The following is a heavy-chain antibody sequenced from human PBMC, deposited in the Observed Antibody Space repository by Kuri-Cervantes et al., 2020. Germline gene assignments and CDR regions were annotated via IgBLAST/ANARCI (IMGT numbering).Heavy chain of an antibody. CDR3: ARDLSVTTSVQYYYYGVDV. CDR1: GFTFSSYW. D-gene: IGHD4-17*01. Sequence: GGSLRLSCAASGFTFSSYWMSWVRQAPGKGLEWVSYISSSRSTIYYADSVKGRFTISRDNAKHSLFLQMNSLRDEDTAVYYCARDLSVTTSVQYYYYGVDVWGQGTTVTVSS. J-gene: IGHJ6*02. V-gene: IGHV3-48*02. CDR2: ISSSRSTI.